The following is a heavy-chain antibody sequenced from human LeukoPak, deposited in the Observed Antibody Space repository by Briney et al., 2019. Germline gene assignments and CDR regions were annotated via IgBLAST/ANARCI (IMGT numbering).Heavy chain of an antibody. V-gene: IGHV4-39*01. CDR2: IYYRGST. D-gene: IGHD3-3*01. J-gene: IGHJ4*02. Sequence: PSETLSLTCTVSGGSISSSSYYWGWIRQPPGKGLEWIGTIYYRGSTYYNPSLKSRVSISVDTSKNQFSLKLSSVTAADTAVYFCARLQTDYDFWNGYLDYWGQGTLVTVSS. CDR3: ARLQTDYDFWNGYLDY. CDR1: GGSISSSSYY.